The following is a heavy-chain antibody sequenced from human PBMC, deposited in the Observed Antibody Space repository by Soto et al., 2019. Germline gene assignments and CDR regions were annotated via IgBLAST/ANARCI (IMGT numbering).Heavy chain of an antibody. CDR2: IWYDGSNK. CDR3: AREYGSGTLDY. Sequence: QVQLVESGGGVVQPGRSLRLSCVASGFTFSSYGMHWVRQAPGKGLEWVAVIWYDGSNKYYADSVKGRFTISRDNSKNTLYLQMNSLRAEDTAVYYCAREYGSGTLDYWGQGTLVTVSS. J-gene: IGHJ4*02. CDR1: GFTFSSYG. V-gene: IGHV3-33*01. D-gene: IGHD3-10*01.